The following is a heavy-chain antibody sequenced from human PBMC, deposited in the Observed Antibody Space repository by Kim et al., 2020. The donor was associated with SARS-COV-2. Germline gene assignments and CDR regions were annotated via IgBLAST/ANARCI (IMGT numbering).Heavy chain of an antibody. CDR3: ARSGSLRFRYYYGMDV. V-gene: IGHV3-33*01. J-gene: IGHJ6*02. D-gene: IGHD2-15*01. Sequence: GGSLRLSCAASGFTFRSYGMHWVRQAPGKGLEWVALIWHDGSDKYYRDSVKGRFTISRDNSGNTLSLEMDSLRVEDTAVYYCARSGSLRFRYYYGMDVWGQGTTVNV. CDR2: IWHDGSDK. CDR1: GFTFRSYG.